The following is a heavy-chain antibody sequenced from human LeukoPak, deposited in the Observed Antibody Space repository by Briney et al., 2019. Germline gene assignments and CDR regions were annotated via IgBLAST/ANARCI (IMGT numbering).Heavy chain of an antibody. D-gene: IGHD2-8*02. CDR2: ISPSGDST. V-gene: IGHV3-23*01. J-gene: IGHJ4*02. CDR1: GFTFSSHS. Sequence: GESLKISCAASGFTFSSHSMSWVRQAPGEGLEWVSAISPSGDSTTYPDSVKGRFTISRDNSKNMLYLQMNSLTAEDTAIYYCARRLLSGGVTDFFDYWGRGSLVTVSS. CDR3: ARRLLSGGVTDFFDY.